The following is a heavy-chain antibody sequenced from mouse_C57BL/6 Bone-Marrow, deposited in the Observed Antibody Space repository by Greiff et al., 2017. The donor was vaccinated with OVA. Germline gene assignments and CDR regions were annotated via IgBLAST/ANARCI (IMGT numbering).Heavy chain of an antibody. V-gene: IGHV1-53*01. CDR1: GYTFTSYW. CDR2: INPSNGGT. Sequence: QVQLKQPGTELVKPGASVKLSCKASGYTFTSYWMHWVKQRPGQGLEWIGNINPSNGGTNYNEKLKSKATLTVDKSTSTAYMQLSSLTSEDTAVYYCARPAQATSWFAYWGQGTLVTVSA. D-gene: IGHD3-2*02. CDR3: ARPAQATSWFAY. J-gene: IGHJ3*01.